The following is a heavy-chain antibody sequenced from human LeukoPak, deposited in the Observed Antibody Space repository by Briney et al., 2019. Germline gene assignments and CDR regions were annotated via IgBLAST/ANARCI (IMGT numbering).Heavy chain of an antibody. V-gene: IGHV3-23*01. CDR1: GFTFSSYA. CDR2: ISGSGGST. CDR3: AKDWRVGATTPRDHFDY. Sequence: GGSLRLSCAASGFTFSSYAMSWVRQAPGKGLEWVSAISGSGGSTYYADSVKGRFTISRDNSKNTLYLQMNSLRAEDTAVYYCAKDWRVGATTPRDHFDYWGQGTLVTVSS. D-gene: IGHD1-26*01. J-gene: IGHJ4*02.